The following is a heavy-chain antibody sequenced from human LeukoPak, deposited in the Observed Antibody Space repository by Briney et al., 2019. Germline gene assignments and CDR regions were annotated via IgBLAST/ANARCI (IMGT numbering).Heavy chain of an antibody. Sequence: GSLRLSCAASGFTVSSNYMSWVRQAPGKRLEWVSVIYSGGNTYYADSVKGRFIISRDNSKNTLYLQMNSLRAEDTAVYYCAKAFACSGGSCYSFDYWGQGTLVTVSS. CDR3: AKAFACSGGSCYSFDY. D-gene: IGHD2-15*01. CDR2: IYSGGNT. V-gene: IGHV3-66*01. J-gene: IGHJ4*02. CDR1: GFTVSSNY.